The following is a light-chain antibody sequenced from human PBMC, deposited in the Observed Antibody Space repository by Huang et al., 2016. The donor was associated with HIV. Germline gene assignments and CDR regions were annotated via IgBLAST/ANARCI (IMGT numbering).Light chain of an antibody. CDR3: HQYNNWPPWT. Sequence: EIVMTQSPATLSVSPGERATLSCRASQGVSSNLAWYQQKPGQAPRLLLYGASTRATGIPARFSGSGSGTEFTLTISSLQSEDFAVYYCHQYNNWPPWTFGQGTKVEIK. J-gene: IGKJ1*01. CDR1: QGVSSN. CDR2: GAS. V-gene: IGKV3-15*01.